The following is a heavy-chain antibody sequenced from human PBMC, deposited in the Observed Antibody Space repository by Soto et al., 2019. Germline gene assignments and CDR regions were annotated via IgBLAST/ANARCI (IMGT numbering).Heavy chain of an antibody. CDR3: ATGSILNYYDSSGYHDY. V-gene: IGHV1-24*01. Sequence: ASVKVSCKVSGYTLTELSMHWVRQAPGKGLEWMGGFDPEDGETIYAQKFQGRVTMTEDTSTDTAYMELSSLRSEDTAVYYCATGSILNYYDSSGYHDYWGQGTLVTVSS. CDR2: FDPEDGET. CDR1: GYTLTELS. D-gene: IGHD3-22*01. J-gene: IGHJ4*02.